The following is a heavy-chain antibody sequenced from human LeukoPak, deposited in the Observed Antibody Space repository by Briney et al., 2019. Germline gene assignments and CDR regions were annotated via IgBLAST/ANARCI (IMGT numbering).Heavy chain of an antibody. CDR2: INPSGGST. V-gene: IGHV1-46*01. D-gene: IGHD2-2*01. CDR1: GYTFTSYY. J-gene: IGHJ6*03. CDR3: ATGYCSSTSCPSFYYYYYMDV. Sequence: ASVKASCKASGYTFTSYYMHWVRQAPGQGLEWMGIINPSGGSTSYAQKFQGRVTMTRDTSTSTVYMELSSLRSEDTAVYSCATGYCSSTSCPSFYYYYYMDVWGKGTTVTVSS.